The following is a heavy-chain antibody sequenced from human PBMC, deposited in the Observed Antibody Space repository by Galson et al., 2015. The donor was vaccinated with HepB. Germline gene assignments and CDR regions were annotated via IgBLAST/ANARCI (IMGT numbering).Heavy chain of an antibody. CDR3: ARVADADYGDYSHFDY. CDR1: GFTFSDYY. D-gene: IGHD4-17*01. Sequence: SLRLSCAVSGFTFSDYYVSWIRQAPGKGLEWISYISSSSLYTNYADSVKGRFTISRDNAKNSLYLQISSARAEDTALYYCARVADADYGDYSHFDYWGQGTLVTVFS. V-gene: IGHV3-11*06. J-gene: IGHJ4*02. CDR2: ISSSSLYT.